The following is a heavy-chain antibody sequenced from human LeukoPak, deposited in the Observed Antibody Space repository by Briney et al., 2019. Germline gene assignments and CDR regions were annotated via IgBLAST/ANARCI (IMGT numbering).Heavy chain of an antibody. Sequence: GGSLRLSCAASGFTFSSYAMHWVRQAPGKGLEWVAVISYDGSNKYYADSVKGRFTISRDNSKNTLYLQMNSLRAEDTAVYYCARAGPEYGSGSLDYWGQGTLVTVSS. CDR3: ARAGPEYGSGSLDY. J-gene: IGHJ4*02. V-gene: IGHV3-30-3*01. CDR1: GFTFSSYA. CDR2: ISYDGSNK. D-gene: IGHD3-10*01.